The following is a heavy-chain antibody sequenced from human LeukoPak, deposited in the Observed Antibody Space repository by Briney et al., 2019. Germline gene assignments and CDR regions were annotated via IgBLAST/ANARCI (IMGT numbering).Heavy chain of an antibody. J-gene: IGHJ4*02. CDR1: GFTFSSYA. D-gene: IGHD5-12*01. CDR2: ISGSGGST. V-gene: IGHV3-23*01. CDR3: AKVFEWLRFPAPFDY. Sequence: GGSLRLSCAASGFTFSSYAMSWVRQAPGKGLEWVSAISGSGGSTYYADSVKGRFTISRDNSKNTLYLQMNSLRAEDTAVYYCAKVFEWLRFPAPFDYWGQGTLVTVSS.